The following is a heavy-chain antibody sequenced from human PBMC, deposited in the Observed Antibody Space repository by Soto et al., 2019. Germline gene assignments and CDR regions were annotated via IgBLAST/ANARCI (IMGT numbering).Heavy chain of an antibody. Sequence: KTSETLSLTCAVSGGSISSSNWWSWVRQPPGKGLEWIGELYHSGNTNYNPSLKSRVTISVDKSKNQFSLKLSSVTAADTAVYYCARIPNRDMATIYWFDPWGQGTLVTVSS. V-gene: IGHV4-4*02. CDR3: ARIPNRDMATIYWFDP. J-gene: IGHJ5*02. D-gene: IGHD5-12*01. CDR1: GGSISSSNW. CDR2: LYHSGNT.